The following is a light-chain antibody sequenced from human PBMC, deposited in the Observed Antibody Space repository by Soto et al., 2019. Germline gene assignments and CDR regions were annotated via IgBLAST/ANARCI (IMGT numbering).Light chain of an antibody. Sequence: ETVLTQSPGTLSLSPGERATLSCRASQSVSSNYSAWYQHIPGQAPRLLIYGASTRATGIPDRFSGSGSGTDFTLTISRLEPEDFAVYYCQQFDRSLPSWTFGQGTKVE. J-gene: IGKJ1*01. CDR3: QQFDRSLPSWT. V-gene: IGKV3-20*01. CDR2: GAS. CDR1: QSVSSNY.